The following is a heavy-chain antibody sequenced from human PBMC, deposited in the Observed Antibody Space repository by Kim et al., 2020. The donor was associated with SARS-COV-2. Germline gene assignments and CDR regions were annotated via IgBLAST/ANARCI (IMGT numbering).Heavy chain of an antibody. CDR3: ARHFRSFGYYDILTGHNWFDP. CDR2: IYYSGST. CDR1: GGSISSSSYY. J-gene: IGHJ5*02. Sequence: SETLSLTCTVSGGSISSSSYYWGWIRQPPGKGLEWIGSIYYSGSTYYNPSLKSRVTISVDTSKNQFSLKLSSVTAADTAVYYCARHFRSFGYYDILTGHNWFDPWGQGTLVTVSS. D-gene: IGHD3-9*01. V-gene: IGHV4-39*01.